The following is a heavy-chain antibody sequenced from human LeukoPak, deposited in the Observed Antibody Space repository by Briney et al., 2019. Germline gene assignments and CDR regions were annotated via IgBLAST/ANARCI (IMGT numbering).Heavy chain of an antibody. Sequence: GGSLRLSCTASGFTFGDYAMSWVRQAPGKGLEWVCFIRSKADGATTEYAASVKCRFTISRDDSKIIAYLQMNSLKTKDTAVYYGTRDREGVDIWSGYQTPYCMDVWGQGTTVTVSS. CDR3: TRDREGVDIWSGYQTPYCMDV. CDR1: GFTFGDYA. V-gene: IGHV3-49*04. D-gene: IGHD3-3*01. CDR2: IRSKADGATT. J-gene: IGHJ6*02.